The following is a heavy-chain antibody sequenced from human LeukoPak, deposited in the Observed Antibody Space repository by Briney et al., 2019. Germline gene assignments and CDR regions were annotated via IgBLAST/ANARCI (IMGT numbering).Heavy chain of an antibody. CDR3: VSAYGGLLDY. Sequence: GGSLRLSCAASGFTFSAYEMNWVRQAPGKGLEWLSYISGSGDTIYYAESVKGRFTISRDNAKNSLYLQMSGLRAEDTAVYYCVSAYGGLLDYWGQGTLVTVSS. J-gene: IGHJ4*02. CDR1: GFTFSAYE. CDR2: ISGSGDTI. D-gene: IGHD3-16*01. V-gene: IGHV3-48*03.